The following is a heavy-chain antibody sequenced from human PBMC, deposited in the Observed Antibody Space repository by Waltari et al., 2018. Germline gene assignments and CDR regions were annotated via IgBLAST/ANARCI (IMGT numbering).Heavy chain of an antibody. Sequence: QVQLVQSGAEVKKPGASVKVSCKASGYTFTDYGISWVRQAPGQGLEWMGWIRPHNGNTKYLQKFQGRVTMTTDTSTRTAYMELRSLRSDDTAVYYCGRDRGVDTVWFWGQETLVTVSS. V-gene: IGHV1-18*01. CDR2: IRPHNGNT. CDR1: GYTFTDYG. CDR3: GRDRGVDTVWF. J-gene: IGHJ4*02. D-gene: IGHD5-18*01.